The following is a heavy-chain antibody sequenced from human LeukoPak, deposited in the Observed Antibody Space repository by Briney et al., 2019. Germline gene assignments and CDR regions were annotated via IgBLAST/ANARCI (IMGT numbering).Heavy chain of an antibody. CDR1: GFTFSTYN. V-gene: IGHV3-48*04. Sequence: GGSLRLSCAASGFTFSTYNMNWVRQAPGKGLEWVSYISGGSSTIYYADSVKGRFTISRDNAKNSLYLQMHSLRADDTAVYYCATSSSYDWGQGTLVTVSS. D-gene: IGHD6-13*01. CDR3: ATSSSYD. J-gene: IGHJ4*02. CDR2: ISGGSSTI.